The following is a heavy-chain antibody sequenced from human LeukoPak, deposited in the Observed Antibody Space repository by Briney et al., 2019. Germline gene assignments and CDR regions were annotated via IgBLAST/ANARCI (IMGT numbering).Heavy chain of an antibody. CDR3: AREGGDTQAFDI. V-gene: IGHV3-30-3*01. Sequence: GGSLRLSCAASGFTFSNYAMHWVRQAPGKGLEWVAVISNDASYKYYADSVKGRFTISRDNSKNTLYLQMNSLRAEDTAVYYCAREGGDTQAFDIWGQGTMVTVSS. J-gene: IGHJ3*02. D-gene: IGHD3-10*01. CDR2: ISNDASYK. CDR1: GFTFSNYA.